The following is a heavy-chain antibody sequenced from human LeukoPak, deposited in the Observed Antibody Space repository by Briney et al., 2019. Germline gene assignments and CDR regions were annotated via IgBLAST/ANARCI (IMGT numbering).Heavy chain of an antibody. CDR3: FPYGSGSYSFDY. CDR2: ISAYNGNT. V-gene: IGHV1-18*04. Sequence: ASVKVSCKASGYTFTSYYMHWVRQAPGQGLEWMGWISAYNGNTNYAQKLQGRVTMTTDTSASTAYMELRSLRSDDTAVYYCFPYGSGSYSFDYWGQGTLVTVSS. J-gene: IGHJ4*02. CDR1: GYTFTSYY. D-gene: IGHD3-10*01.